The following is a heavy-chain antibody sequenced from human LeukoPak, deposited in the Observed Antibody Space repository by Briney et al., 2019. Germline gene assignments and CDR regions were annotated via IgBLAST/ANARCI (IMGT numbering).Heavy chain of an antibody. J-gene: IGHJ4*02. CDR2: LSGDGGST. V-gene: IGHV3-43*02. Sequence: GGSLRLSCAASGFTFDDYAMHWVRQAPGKGLEWVSLLSGDGGSTYYADSVKGRFTISRDNSKNSLYLQMNSLRTEDTALYYCAKDIGYSSGWYTGNYFDYWGQGTLVTVSS. D-gene: IGHD6-19*01. CDR3: AKDIGYSSGWYTGNYFDY. CDR1: GFTFDDYA.